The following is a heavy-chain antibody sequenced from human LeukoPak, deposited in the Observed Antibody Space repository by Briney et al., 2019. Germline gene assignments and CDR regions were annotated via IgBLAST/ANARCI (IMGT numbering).Heavy chain of an antibody. V-gene: IGHV4-59*08. D-gene: IGHD2-2*01. CDR3: ARHRFVVGFTRYYYDMDV. Sequence: KPSETLSLTCTISGGFFSTYYWSWIRQPPGKGLEWIGNIYHSGTTNYNPPLKGRVPISVDTSKSQFFLRLSSVTAADTAVYYCARHRFVVGFTRYYYDMDVWGQGTTVTVSS. J-gene: IGHJ6*02. CDR2: IYHSGTT. CDR1: GGFFSTYY.